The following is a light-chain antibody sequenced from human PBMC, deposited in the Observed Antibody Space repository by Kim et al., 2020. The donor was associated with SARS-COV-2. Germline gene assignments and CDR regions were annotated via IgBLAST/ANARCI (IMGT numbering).Light chain of an antibody. V-gene: IGLV6-57*03. Sequence: TITTSCTRSGDNIASYYVQWYQQRPGSAPTTVIYEDNERPSGVPDRFSGSIDSSSNSASLTISGLKTEDEAEYYCQSYDGNNHVVFGGGTQLTVL. CDR1: GDNIASYY. CDR3: QSYDGNNHVV. CDR2: EDN. J-gene: IGLJ7*01.